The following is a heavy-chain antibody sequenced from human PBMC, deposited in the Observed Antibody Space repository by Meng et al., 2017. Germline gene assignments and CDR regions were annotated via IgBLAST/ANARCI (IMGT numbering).Heavy chain of an antibody. CDR1: GFTFTSSS. CDR2: IVVGSGNT. CDR3: ARDHYDHGVRYFDY. Sequence: SVKVSCKASGFTFTSSSVQWVRQARGQRLEWIGLIVVGSGNTNYAQKFQERVTITRDMSTSTAYMELTSQRSEDTAVYYCARDHYDHGVRYFDYWGQGTLVTVSS. J-gene: IGHJ4*02. V-gene: IGHV1-58*01. D-gene: IGHD4-17*01.